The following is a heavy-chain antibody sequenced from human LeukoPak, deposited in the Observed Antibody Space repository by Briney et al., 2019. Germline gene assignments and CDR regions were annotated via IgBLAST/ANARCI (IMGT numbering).Heavy chain of an antibody. CDR1: GLTFSTCL. CDR2: ISGSDTTT. CDR3: AKRPHCTGPGCHHIEY. J-gene: IGHJ4*02. D-gene: IGHD2-8*02. Sequence: GGSLRLSCAASGLTFSTCLMTWVRQAPGRGMEWVSTISGSDTTTYYADSVKGRFAISRDNSKNTLFLQMNSMRAEDTAVYYCAKRPHCTGPGCHHIEYWGQGTLVTVSS. V-gene: IGHV3-23*01.